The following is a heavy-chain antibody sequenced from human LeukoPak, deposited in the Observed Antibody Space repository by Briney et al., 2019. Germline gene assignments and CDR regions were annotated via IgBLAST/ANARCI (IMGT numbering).Heavy chain of an antibody. CDR3: ARDPGGSGPAS. V-gene: IGHV4-61*02. Sequence: PSETLSLTCTVSGGSISSLNYHWTWIRQPAGKGLELIGRIYTSGSTNYSPSFKSRVTISIHTSKNQFSLKLSSVTAADTAVYYCARDPGGSGPASWGPGTLVTVSS. CDR2: IYTSGST. D-gene: IGHD6-19*01. J-gene: IGHJ5*02. CDR1: GGSISSLNYH.